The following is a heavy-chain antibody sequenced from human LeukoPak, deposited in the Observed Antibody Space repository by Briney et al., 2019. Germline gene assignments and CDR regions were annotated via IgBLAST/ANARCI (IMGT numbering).Heavy chain of an antibody. D-gene: IGHD3-10*01. J-gene: IGHJ4*02. CDR1: GYSISSGDY. CDR3: ARIVQVVRGVHSFDY. CDR2: IYHSGRT. Sequence: SETLSLTCTVSGYSISSGDYWGWIRQPPGKGLEWIGSIYHSGRTYYNPSLKSRVTISVDTSKNQVSLILTSVTAADTAVYYCARIVQVVRGVHSFDYWGQGTLVTVSS. V-gene: IGHV4-38-2*02.